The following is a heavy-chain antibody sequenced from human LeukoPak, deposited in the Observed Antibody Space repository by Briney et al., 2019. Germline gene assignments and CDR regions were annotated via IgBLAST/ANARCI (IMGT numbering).Heavy chain of an antibody. CDR2: SKSKTDGGPT. CDR3: TTNHPDILTGYSDGADY. CDR1: GFTFRNAW. D-gene: IGHD3-9*01. J-gene: IGHJ4*02. V-gene: IGHV3-15*01. Sequence: PGGSLRLSCAASGFTFRNAWMSWVRRAPGPGLEWVVRSKSKTDGGPTDYAAPLKARFTISRDDSKNTLYLQMNSLKTEDTAVYCCTTNHPDILTGYSDGADYWGQGTLVTVSS.